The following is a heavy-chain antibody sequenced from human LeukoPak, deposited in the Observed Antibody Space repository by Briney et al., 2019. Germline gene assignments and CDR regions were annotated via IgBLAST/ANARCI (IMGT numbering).Heavy chain of an antibody. V-gene: IGHV3-7*01. Sequence: PGGSLRLSCAASGFTFSSYWMSWVRQAPGKGLEWVANIKQDGSEKYYVDSVKGRFTISRDNAKNSLYLQMNSLRDEDTAVYYCARGGQGNWPTPFDYWGQGTLVTVSS. D-gene: IGHD1-1*01. CDR2: IKQDGSEK. CDR1: GFTFSSYW. CDR3: ARGGQGNWPTPFDY. J-gene: IGHJ4*02.